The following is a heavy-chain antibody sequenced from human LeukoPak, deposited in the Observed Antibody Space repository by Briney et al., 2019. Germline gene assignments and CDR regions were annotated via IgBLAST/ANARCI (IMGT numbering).Heavy chain of an antibody. CDR1: GYTFTTYN. J-gene: IGHJ5*02. Sequence: ASVKVSCKASGYTFTTYNINWVRQAPGQGLEWMGWISGYNGNTNYAQKFQGRVTLTRDMATSTDYMEVSSLRSEDTAVYYCARDNSLGDSAWWFDPWGQGTLVTVSS. V-gene: IGHV1-18*01. CDR2: ISGYNGNT. D-gene: IGHD5-12*01. CDR3: ARDNSLGDSAWWFDP.